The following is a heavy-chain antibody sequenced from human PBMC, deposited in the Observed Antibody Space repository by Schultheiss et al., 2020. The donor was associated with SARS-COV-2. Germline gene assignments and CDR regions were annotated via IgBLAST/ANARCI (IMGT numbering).Heavy chain of an antibody. Sequence: GGSLRLSCAASGFTFDDYAMHWVRQAPGKGLEWVSAISGSGGSTYYADSVKGRFTISRDNSKNTLYLQMNSLRAEDTAVYYCAKDDSPYYYDSSGYYYDYWGQGTLVTVSS. CDR2: ISGSGGST. D-gene: IGHD3-22*01. CDR3: AKDDSPYYYDSSGYYYDY. J-gene: IGHJ4*02. V-gene: IGHV3-23*01. CDR1: GFTFDDYA.